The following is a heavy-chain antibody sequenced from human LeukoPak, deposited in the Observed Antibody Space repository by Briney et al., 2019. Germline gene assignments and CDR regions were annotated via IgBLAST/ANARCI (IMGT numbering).Heavy chain of an antibody. D-gene: IGHD2-2*02. Sequence: PSETLSLTCAVYGGSFSGYYWSWIRQPPGKGLEWIGEINHSGSTNYNPSLKSRVTISVDTSKNQFSLKLSSVTAADTAVYYCAREDSYCSSTSCYTPRVDYWGQGTLVTVSS. CDR1: GGSFSGYY. J-gene: IGHJ4*02. V-gene: IGHV4-34*01. CDR2: INHSGST. CDR3: AREDSYCSSTSCYTPRVDY.